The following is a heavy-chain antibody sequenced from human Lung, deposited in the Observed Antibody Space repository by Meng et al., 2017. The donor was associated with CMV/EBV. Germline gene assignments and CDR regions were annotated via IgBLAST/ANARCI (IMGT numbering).Heavy chain of an antibody. V-gene: IGHV3-33*06. Sequence: GESLKISCAASGFTFSSYGMHWVRQAPGKGLEWVAVIWYDGSNENYADSVKGRFTISREYSKSTLYLQMNSLRAEDTAVYYCAKDSSRSNWYGPDSSDGREVWGQGTXVNFAS. J-gene: IGHJ6*02. CDR2: IWYDGSNE. CDR1: GFTFSSYG. CDR3: AKDSSRSNWYGPDSSDGREV. D-gene: IGHD6-13*01.